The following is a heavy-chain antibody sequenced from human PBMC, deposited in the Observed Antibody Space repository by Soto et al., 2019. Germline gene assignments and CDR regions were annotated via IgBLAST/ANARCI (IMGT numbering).Heavy chain of an antibody. CDR3: AKGGVGRFHP. J-gene: IGHJ5*02. D-gene: IGHD2-8*01. CDR2: ISGSGGST. CDR1: GLSLSRYA. Sequence: GGPLRLYGATSGLSLSRYAMNWVRQAPGKGLEWVSAISGSGGSTYYADSVKGRFTISRDNSKNTLYLQMNSLRAEDTAVYYCAKGGVGRFHPRGQGTLVTVSS. V-gene: IGHV3-23*01.